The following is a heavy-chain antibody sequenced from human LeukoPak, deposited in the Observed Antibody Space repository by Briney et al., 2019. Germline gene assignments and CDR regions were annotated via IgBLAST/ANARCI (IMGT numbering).Heavy chain of an antibody. CDR2: MNPNSGNT. Sequence: ASVKVSCKTSGYTFSTYDINWVRQAAGQGLEWMGWMNPNSGNTGIAQKFQGRATITRDTSITTAYLELSSLRSEDTAVYYCARAIRYQLLSDYWGQGTLVTVSS. V-gene: IGHV1-8*03. J-gene: IGHJ4*02. D-gene: IGHD2-2*01. CDR1: GYTFSTYD. CDR3: ARAIRYQLLSDY.